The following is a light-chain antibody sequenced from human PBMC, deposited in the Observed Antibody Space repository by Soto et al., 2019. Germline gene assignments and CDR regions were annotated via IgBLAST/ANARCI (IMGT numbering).Light chain of an antibody. J-gene: IGLJ2*01. CDR1: MRDVGAYNL. CDR2: EVR. Sequence: QSALTQPASVSGSAGQSITISCSGTMRDVGAYNLVSWYQQHPGTAPKLIIYEVRNRPSGISSRFSGSRSGNTASLTISGLQAEDEGDYYCNSYTASSTLIVFGGGTKLTVL. V-gene: IGLV2-14*01. CDR3: NSYTASSTLIV.